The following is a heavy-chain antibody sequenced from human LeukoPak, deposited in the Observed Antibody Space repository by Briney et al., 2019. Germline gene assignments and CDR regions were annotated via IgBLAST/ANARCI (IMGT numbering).Heavy chain of an antibody. CDR1: GFTVSSNY. D-gene: IGHD1-26*01. Sequence: PGGSLRLSCAASGFTVSSNYMSWVRQAPGKGLEWVSVIYSGGSTYYADSVKGRFTISRDNSKNTLYLQMNSLRAEDTAVYYCAREWRGSYYIDYWGQGTLVTVSS. CDR2: IYSGGST. V-gene: IGHV3-66*01. J-gene: IGHJ4*02. CDR3: AREWRGSYYIDY.